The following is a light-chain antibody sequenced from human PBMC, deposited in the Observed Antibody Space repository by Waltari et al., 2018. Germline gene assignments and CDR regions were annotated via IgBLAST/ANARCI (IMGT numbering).Light chain of an antibody. CDR3: LQSSQWPYA. V-gene: IGKV2-30*02. CDR1: QILVQSDGIIF. J-gene: IGKJ2*01. Sequence: DVVMTQSPLSLAVTLGQPASISCRSSQILVQSDGIIFLNWFHQRPGQSPRRLMYKVSNRESGGPDRFSGSGSGTDFTLKISRVEAEDVGIYYCLQSSQWPYAFGQGTKLEIK. CDR2: KVS.